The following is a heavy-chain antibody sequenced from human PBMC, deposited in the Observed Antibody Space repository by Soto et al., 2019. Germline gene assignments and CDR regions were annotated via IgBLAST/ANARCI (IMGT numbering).Heavy chain of an antibody. Sequence: EVQLVESGGGLVQPGGSLRLSCSASGFTFSSYAFHWVRQAPGKGLEYVSAINSNGGSTYYADSVKGRFTISRDNSKNTLYLQMSSLRAEDTAVYYCVKSGYDYVWGSYPDYWGQGTLVTVSS. D-gene: IGHD3-16*02. CDR3: VKSGYDYVWGSYPDY. J-gene: IGHJ4*02. V-gene: IGHV3-64D*06. CDR2: INSNGGST. CDR1: GFTFSSYA.